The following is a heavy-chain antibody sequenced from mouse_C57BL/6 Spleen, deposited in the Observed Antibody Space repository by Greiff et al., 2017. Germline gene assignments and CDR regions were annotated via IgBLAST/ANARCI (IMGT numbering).Heavy chain of an antibody. J-gene: IGHJ4*01. CDR1: GYTFTSYW. D-gene: IGHD1-1*01. CDR2: IDPSDSYT. Sequence: QVQLQPPGAELVKPGASVTLSCKASGYTFTSYWMQWVKQRPGPGLEWIGEIDPSDSYTNYNQKFKGKATLTVDTSSSTAYMQLSSLTSEDSAVYYCARGGSYAMDYWGQGTSVTVSS. V-gene: IGHV1-50*01. CDR3: ARGGSYAMDY.